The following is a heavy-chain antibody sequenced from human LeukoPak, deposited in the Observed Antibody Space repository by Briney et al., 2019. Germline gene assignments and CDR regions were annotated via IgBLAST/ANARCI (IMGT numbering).Heavy chain of an antibody. CDR1: GFTFSDYS. CDR3: AREGDYDILTGYYFIDS. D-gene: IGHD3-9*01. J-gene: IGHJ4*02. CDR2: IYHSGNT. V-gene: IGHV4-4*02. Sequence: GSLRLSCAASGFTFSDYSMNWVRQAPGKGLEWIGEIYHSGNTNYNPSLKSRVIISVDWSKNHFSLKLSSVTAADTAVYYCAREGDYDILTGYYFIDSWGQGTLVTVSS.